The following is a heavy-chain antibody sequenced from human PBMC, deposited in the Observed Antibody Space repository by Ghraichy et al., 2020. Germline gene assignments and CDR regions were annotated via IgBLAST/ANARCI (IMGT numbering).Heavy chain of an antibody. V-gene: IGHV4-59*01. Sequence: SETLSLTCTVSGGSISSYYWSWIRQPPGKGLEWIGYIYYSGSTNYNPSLKSRVTISVDTSKNQFSLKLSSVTAADTAVYYCARVQPVSGSYDIDYWGQGTLVTVSS. D-gene: IGHD3-10*01. CDR2: IYYSGST. J-gene: IGHJ4*02. CDR1: GGSISSYY. CDR3: ARVQPVSGSYDIDY.